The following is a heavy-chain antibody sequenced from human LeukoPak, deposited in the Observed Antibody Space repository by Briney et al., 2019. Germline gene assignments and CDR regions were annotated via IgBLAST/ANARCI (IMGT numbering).Heavy chain of an antibody. CDR1: GFTFDDYG. D-gene: IGHD2-21*01. J-gene: IGHJ6*03. V-gene: IGHV3-20*04. Sequence: PGGSLRLSCAASGFTFDDYGMSWVRQAPGEGLGWVSGINWNGGSTGYAGSVKGRSTISRGHAKNSLYLQMNRLRAEEPALYYGARVFDCSSTSGFPFYYYYMDVWGKGTTVTVSS. CDR2: INWNGGST. CDR3: ARVFDCSSTSGFPFYYYYMDV.